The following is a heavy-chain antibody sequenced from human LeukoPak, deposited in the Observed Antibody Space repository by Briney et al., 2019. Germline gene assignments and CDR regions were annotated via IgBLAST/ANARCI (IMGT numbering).Heavy chain of an antibody. CDR2: VSGSGGIT. J-gene: IGHJ4*02. Sequence: GGSLRLSCAASGFTFNSYAMTWVRQAPGKGLEWVSHVSGSGGITYYADSVKGRFTISRDNSKNTLYLQMNSLRAEDTAVYYCAKTTAGKNSGRYPGWPVDYWGQGTLVTVSS. CDR1: GFTFNSYA. V-gene: IGHV3-23*01. D-gene: IGHD4-11*01. CDR3: AKTTAGKNSGRYPGWPVDY.